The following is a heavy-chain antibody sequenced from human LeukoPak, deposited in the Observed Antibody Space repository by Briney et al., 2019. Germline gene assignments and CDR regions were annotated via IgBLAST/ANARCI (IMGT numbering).Heavy chain of an antibody. CDR1: GGSFSGYY. V-gene: IGHV4-34*01. D-gene: IGHD3-9*01. Sequence: PSETLSLTCAVYGGSFSGYYWSWIRQPPGKGLEWIGEINHSGSTNYNPSLKSRVTISVDTSNNQFSLKLSSVTAADTAVYYCARGILYYDILTGAYYYYGMDVWGQGTTVTVSS. J-gene: IGHJ6*02. CDR2: INHSGST. CDR3: ARGILYYDILTGAYYYYGMDV.